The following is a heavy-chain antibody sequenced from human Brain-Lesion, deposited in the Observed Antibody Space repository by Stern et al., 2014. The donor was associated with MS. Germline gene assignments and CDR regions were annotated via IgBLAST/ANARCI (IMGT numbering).Heavy chain of an antibody. J-gene: IGHJ5*02. CDR2: IYYSGNT. Sequence: VQLVESGPGLVKPSETLSLTCTVAGGSVSSTSYAWAWIRQPPGKGLGWIGTIYYSGNTYYRPSLKGRLSLSFDPPQNQLSLHVRSVTAADTAVYYCAGEEDIRYCSGGSCTGNWFDPWGQGTLVTVSS. V-gene: IGHV4-39*01. D-gene: IGHD2-15*01. CDR3: AGEEDIRYCSGGSCTGNWFDP. CDR1: GGSVSSTSYA.